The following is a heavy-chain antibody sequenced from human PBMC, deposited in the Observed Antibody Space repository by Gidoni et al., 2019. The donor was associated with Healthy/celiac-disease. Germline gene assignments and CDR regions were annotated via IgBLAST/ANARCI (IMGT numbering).Heavy chain of an antibody. Sequence: EVQLVESGGGFVQPGGSLRLSCAASGFTFSSYEMNWVRQAPGKGLEWVSYISSRGSTIYYADSVKGRFTISRDNAKNSMYLQMNSLRAEDTAVYYCAREQQPGFYYYYGMDVWGQGTTVTVSS. CDR1: GFTFSSYE. CDR2: ISSRGSTI. CDR3: AREQQPGFYYYYGMDV. V-gene: IGHV3-48*03. D-gene: IGHD6-13*01. J-gene: IGHJ6*02.